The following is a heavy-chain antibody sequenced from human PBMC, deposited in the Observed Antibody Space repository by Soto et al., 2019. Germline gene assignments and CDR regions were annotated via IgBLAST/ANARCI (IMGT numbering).Heavy chain of an antibody. CDR1: GGSIISYY. J-gene: IGHJ5*02. CDR3: ARVNDFWTGYYSTNWFDP. Sequence: PSETLSLTCTVSGGSIISYYWSWIRQPPWKGLEWIGCIYYSGSTNYNPPLKSRVTISVDTSKNQFSLKLSSVTAADTAVYYCARVNDFWTGYYSTNWFDPWGQGTLVTVSS. D-gene: IGHD3-3*01. V-gene: IGHV4-59*01. CDR2: IYYSGST.